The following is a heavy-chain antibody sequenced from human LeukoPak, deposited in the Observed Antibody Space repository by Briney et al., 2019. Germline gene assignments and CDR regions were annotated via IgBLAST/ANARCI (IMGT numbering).Heavy chain of an antibody. J-gene: IGHJ4*02. D-gene: IGHD3-22*01. Sequence: GGSLRLSCAASGFTFSSYAMSCVRQAPGKGLEWVSTISGSGGSTYYADSVKGRFTISRDNSKNTLYLQMNSLRAEDTAVYYCAKGTSMIVVVTDSFDYWGQGTLVTVSS. CDR3: AKGTSMIVVVTDSFDY. V-gene: IGHV3-23*01. CDR2: ISGSGGST. CDR1: GFTFSSYA.